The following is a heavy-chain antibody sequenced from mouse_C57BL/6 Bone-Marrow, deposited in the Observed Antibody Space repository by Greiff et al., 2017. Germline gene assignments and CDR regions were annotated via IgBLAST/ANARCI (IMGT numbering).Heavy chain of an antibody. V-gene: IGHV14-4*01. D-gene: IGHD1-1*01. CDR3: TNYYGSRYYFDY. J-gene: IGHJ2*01. Sequence: EVQRVESGAELVRPGASVKLSCTASGFNIKDDYMHWVKQRPEQGLEWIGWIDPENGDTEYASKFQGKATITADTSSNTAYLQLSSLTSEDTAVYYCTNYYGSRYYFDYWGQGTTLTVSS. CDR2: IDPENGDT. CDR1: GFNIKDDY.